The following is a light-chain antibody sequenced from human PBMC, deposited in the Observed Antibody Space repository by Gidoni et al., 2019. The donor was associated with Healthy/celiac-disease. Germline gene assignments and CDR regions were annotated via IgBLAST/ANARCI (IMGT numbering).Light chain of an antibody. J-gene: IGKJ2*01. CDR2: WAS. Sequence: DIVMTQSPDSLAVSLGERATINCKSSQSVLYSANNKNYLAWYQQKPGQPPKLLIYWASTRESGVPDRFSGSGSGTDFTLTIGSLQAEDVAVYYCQQYYSTVYTFGQGTKLEIK. CDR1: QSVLYSANNKNY. CDR3: QQYYSTVYT. V-gene: IGKV4-1*01.